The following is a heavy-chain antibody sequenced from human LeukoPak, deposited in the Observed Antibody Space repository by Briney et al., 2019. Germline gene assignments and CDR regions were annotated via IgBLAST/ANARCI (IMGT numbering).Heavy chain of an antibody. D-gene: IGHD2-15*01. CDR1: GFTFGDYA. J-gene: IGHJ4*02. CDR2: IRSKAYGGTT. Sequence: GGSLRLSCTASGFTFGDYAMSWFRQAPGKGLEWVGFIRSKAYGGTTEYAASVKGRFTISRDDSKSIAYLQMNSLKTEDTAVYYCTRDLSGYCSGGSCYVSDYWGQGTLVTVSS. CDR3: TRDLSGYCSGGSCYVSDY. V-gene: IGHV3-49*03.